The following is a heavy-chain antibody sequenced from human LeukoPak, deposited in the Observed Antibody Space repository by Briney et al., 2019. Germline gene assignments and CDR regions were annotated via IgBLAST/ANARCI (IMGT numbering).Heavy chain of an antibody. CDR1: GFTFSRYS. D-gene: IGHD1-26*01. V-gene: IGHV3-64*01. J-gene: IGHJ4*02. CDR3: ARNGAVGASTFDY. Sequence: GGSLGLSCAASGFTFSRYSMHWVRQAPGKGLEYVSAISSNGGSTYYANSVKGRFTISRDDSKNTLYLQMGSLRTEDMAVYYCARNGAVGASTFDYWGQGTLVTVSS. CDR2: ISSNGGST.